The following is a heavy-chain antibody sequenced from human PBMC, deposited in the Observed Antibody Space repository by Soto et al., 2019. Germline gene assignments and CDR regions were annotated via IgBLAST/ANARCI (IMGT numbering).Heavy chain of an antibody. CDR3: ARGTYFHHSANFKTPQKHYHDALGA. D-gene: IGHD3-9*01. V-gene: IGHV1-69*01. J-gene: IGHJ6*02. Sequence: QVQLVQSGSELKKPGSSVKVSCKASGGTFGSYAITWVRQAPGQGLEWIGCIIPIFATATYARHFQGRLTTTANESTTQAYMELSSLRSNDTATYFSARGTYFHHSANFKTPQKHYHDALGAWGQGTTVTLS. CDR2: IIPIFATA. CDR1: GGTFGSYA.